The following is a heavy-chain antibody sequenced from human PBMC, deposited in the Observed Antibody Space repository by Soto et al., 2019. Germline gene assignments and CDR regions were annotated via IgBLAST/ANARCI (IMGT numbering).Heavy chain of an antibody. CDR3: AGRREVRGTFDY. CDR1: GGSISSYY. D-gene: IGHD3-10*01. Sequence: SETLSLTCTVSGGSISSYYWSWIRQPPGKGLEWIGYIYYSGSTNYNPSLKSRVTISVDTSKNQFSLKLSSVTAADTAVYYCAGRREVRGTFDYWGQGTLVTVSS. CDR2: IYYSGST. V-gene: IGHV4-59*01. J-gene: IGHJ4*02.